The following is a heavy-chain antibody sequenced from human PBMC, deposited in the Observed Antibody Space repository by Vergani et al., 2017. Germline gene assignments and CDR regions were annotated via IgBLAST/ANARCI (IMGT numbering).Heavy chain of an antibody. Sequence: QVQLQQWGAGLLKPSETLSLTCAVYGGSFSGYYWSWIRQPPGKGLEWIGEINHSGSTNYNPSLKSRVTRSVDTSKTQFSLKLSSVTAADTAVYYCARLVSGNWGQGTLVTVSS. CDR3: ARLVSGN. CDR1: GGSFSGYY. CDR2: INHSGST. V-gene: IGHV4-34*01. J-gene: IGHJ4*02. D-gene: IGHD2-8*02.